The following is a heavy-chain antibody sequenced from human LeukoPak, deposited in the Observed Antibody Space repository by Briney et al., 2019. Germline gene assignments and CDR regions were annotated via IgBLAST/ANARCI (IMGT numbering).Heavy chain of an antibody. CDR3: ARGIWRDGYNSGAFDI. J-gene: IGHJ3*02. V-gene: IGHV4-34*01. CDR2: INHSGST. CDR1: GGSFRGYY. Sequence: PSETLSLTCAVSGGSFRGYYWSWIRQSPEKGLEWIGEINHSGSTNYYPSLKSRVTISVDTSKNQFSLKLTSVTAADTAVYYCARGIWRDGYNSGAFDIWGRGTMVTVSS. D-gene: IGHD5-24*01.